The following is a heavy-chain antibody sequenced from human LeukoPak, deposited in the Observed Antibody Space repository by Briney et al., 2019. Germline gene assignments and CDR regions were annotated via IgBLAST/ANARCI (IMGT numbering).Heavy chain of an antibody. V-gene: IGHV4-34*01. D-gene: IGHD3-22*01. CDR1: GGSFSGYY. Sequence: PSETLSLTCAVYGGSFSGYYWNWIRQPPGKGLEWIGEINHSGSTNYNPSLKSRVTISVDTSKNQFSLKLSSVTAADTAVYYCARVRRFYYYDSSGGAFDIWGQGTMVTVSS. CDR3: ARVRRFYYYDSSGGAFDI. J-gene: IGHJ3*02. CDR2: INHSGST.